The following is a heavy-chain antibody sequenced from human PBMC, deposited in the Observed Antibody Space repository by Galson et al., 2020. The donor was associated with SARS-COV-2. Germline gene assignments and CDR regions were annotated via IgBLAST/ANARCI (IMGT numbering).Heavy chain of an antibody. V-gene: IGHV3-53*01. CDR1: GFTVSSNY. CDR2: IYSGGST. CDR3: ARRGRWLHTSGY. J-gene: IGHJ4*01. Sequence: GGSLRLSCAASGFTVSSNYMSWVRQAPGKGLEWVSVIYSGGSTYYADSVKGRFTISRDNSKNTLYLQMNSLRAEDTAVYYCARRGRWLHTSGYWGHGTLVTVSS. D-gene: IGHD5-12*01.